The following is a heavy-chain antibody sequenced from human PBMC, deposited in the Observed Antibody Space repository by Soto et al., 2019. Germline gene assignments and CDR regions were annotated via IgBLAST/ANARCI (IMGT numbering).Heavy chain of an antibody. CDR3: TTDSGSLGDDS. CDR2: IKSKTDGGTT. Sequence: SVSNAWMNWVRQAPGKGLEWVGRIKSKTDGGTTDYAAPVKGRFTISRDDSKNTLYLQMNSLKTEDTAVYYCTTDSGSLGDDSGGQGPLFTVSS. CDR1: SVSNAW. D-gene: IGHD1-26*01. J-gene: IGHJ4*02. V-gene: IGHV3-15*07.